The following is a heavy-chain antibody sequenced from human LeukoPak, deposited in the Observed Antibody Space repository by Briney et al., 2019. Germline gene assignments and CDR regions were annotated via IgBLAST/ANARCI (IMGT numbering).Heavy chain of an antibody. CDR2: INPNSGGT. Sequence: GASVKVSCKASGYTFTGYYMHWVRQAPGQGLEWLGWINPNSGGTNYAQKFQGRVTMTRDTSISTAYMELSRLRSDDTAVYYCARGPYSSGWERYFDYWGQGTLVTVSS. CDR3: ARGPYSSGWERYFDY. V-gene: IGHV1-2*02. D-gene: IGHD6-19*01. J-gene: IGHJ4*02. CDR1: GYTFTGYY.